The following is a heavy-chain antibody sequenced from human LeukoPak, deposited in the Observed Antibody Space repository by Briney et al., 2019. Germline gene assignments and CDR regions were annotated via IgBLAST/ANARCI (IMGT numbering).Heavy chain of an antibody. CDR3: ARELYSSSSRYYYYYYMDV. J-gene: IGHJ6*03. CDR1: GGSFSGYF. D-gene: IGHD6-6*01. V-gene: IGHV4-34*01. Sequence: SETLSLTCAVYGGSFSGYFWSWIRQPPGKGLEWIGEINHSGSTNYNPSLKSRVTISVDTSKNQFSLRLSSVTAADTAVYYCARELYSSSSRYYYYYYMDVWGKGTTVTVSS. CDR2: INHSGST.